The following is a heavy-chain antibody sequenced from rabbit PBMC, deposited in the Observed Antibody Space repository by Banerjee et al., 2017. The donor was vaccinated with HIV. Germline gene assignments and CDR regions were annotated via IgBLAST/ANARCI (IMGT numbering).Heavy chain of an antibody. CDR2: IGGGSSRST. V-gene: IGHV1S45*01. CDR1: GFSFSSSYY. CDR3: ARDATTGYYLNL. Sequence: QEQLEESGGDLVKPGASLTLTCTASGFSFSSSYYMCWVRQAPGKGLEWITCIGGGSSRSTYYANWAKGRFTISKTSSTTVTLQMTSLTAADTATYFCARDATTGYYLNLWGPGTLVTVS. J-gene: IGHJ4*01. D-gene: IGHD1-1*01.